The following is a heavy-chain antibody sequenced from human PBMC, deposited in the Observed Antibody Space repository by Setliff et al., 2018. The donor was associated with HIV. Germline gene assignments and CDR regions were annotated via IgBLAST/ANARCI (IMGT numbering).Heavy chain of an antibody. CDR1: GLTVSQNH. J-gene: IGHJ2*01. CDR3: ARGREYAEFYGNTHWFFDF. D-gene: IGHD4-17*01. Sequence: GGSLRLSCAASGLTVSQNHMTWVRQAPGKGLEWISVLYSDGKTYDADSVKGRFTISRDNSKNTVYLQMTSLRAEDSAIYYCARGREYAEFYGNTHWFFDFWGRGILVTVSS. V-gene: IGHV3-53*01. CDR2: LYSDGKT.